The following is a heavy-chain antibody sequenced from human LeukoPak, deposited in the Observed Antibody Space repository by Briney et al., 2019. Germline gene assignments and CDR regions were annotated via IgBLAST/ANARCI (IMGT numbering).Heavy chain of an antibody. CDR2: INNKNSET. CDR1: GLTFKNYY. V-gene: IGHV3-11*06. CDR3: ARGHYAMDV. J-gene: IGHJ6*02. Sequence: PGGTLRLSCEASGLTFKNYYMSWIRHAPGKGLEWVSYINNKNSETNYADSVRGRFTTSRDNAKNSLYLQMNSLRAEDTAVYYCARGHYAMDVWGQGIMVIVSS.